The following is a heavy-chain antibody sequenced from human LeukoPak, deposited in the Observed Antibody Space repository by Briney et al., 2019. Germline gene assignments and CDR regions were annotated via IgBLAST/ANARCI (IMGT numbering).Heavy chain of an antibody. V-gene: IGHV6-1*01. D-gene: IGHD2-2*01. J-gene: IGHJ5*02. CDR3: ARRLTQYDCFDP. CDR1: GDSVSSNSVT. Sequence: SQTLSPTCAISGDSVSSNSVTWNWIRQSPSRGLEWLGRTYYRSTWYNDYAVSVRGRITVNPDTSKNQFSLHLNSVSPEDTAVYYCARRLTQYDCFDPWGQGILVTVSS. CDR2: TYYRSTWYN.